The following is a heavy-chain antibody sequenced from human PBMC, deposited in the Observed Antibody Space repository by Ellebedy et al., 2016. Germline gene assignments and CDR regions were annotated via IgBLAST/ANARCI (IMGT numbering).Heavy chain of an antibody. CDR1: GYSFTTYW. V-gene: IGHV5-51*01. CDR2: IYPGDSDT. Sequence: GGSLRLSCKGSGYSFTTYWIGWVRQMPGKGLEWMGIIYPGDSDTRYSPSFQGQVTISVDKSISTAYLQWSSLKASDTAMYYCARALCSGGGCYPDYWGQGTLVTVSS. J-gene: IGHJ4*02. CDR3: ARALCSGGGCYPDY. D-gene: IGHD2-15*01.